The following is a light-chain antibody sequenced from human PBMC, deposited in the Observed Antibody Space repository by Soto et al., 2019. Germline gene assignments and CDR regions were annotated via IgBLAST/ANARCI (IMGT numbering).Light chain of an antibody. Sequence: DIQLTQSPSFLSASLGDRVTITCRASQGISSHLAWYQQKPGKAPKLLIYDASTLQSEAPSRFSGSGSGTEFTLTISSLLHEDSATYHCQQIRSFPLNFGQGTRLEIK. J-gene: IGKJ5*01. CDR3: QQIRSFPLN. CDR2: DAS. CDR1: QGISSH. V-gene: IGKV1-9*01.